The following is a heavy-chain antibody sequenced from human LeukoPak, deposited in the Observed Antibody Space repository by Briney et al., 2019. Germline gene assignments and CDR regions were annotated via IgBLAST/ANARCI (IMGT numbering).Heavy chain of an antibody. V-gene: IGHV4-39*01. CDR2: IYYSGST. J-gene: IGHJ5*02. Sequence: SETLSLTCTVSGGSISSSSYYWGWIRQPPGKGLEWIGSIYYSGSTYYNPSLKSRVTISVNTSKNQFSLKLSSVTAADTAVYYCARLVDDSYGFDPWGQGTLVTVSS. CDR3: ARLVDDSYGFDP. CDR1: GGSISSSSYY. D-gene: IGHD5-18*01.